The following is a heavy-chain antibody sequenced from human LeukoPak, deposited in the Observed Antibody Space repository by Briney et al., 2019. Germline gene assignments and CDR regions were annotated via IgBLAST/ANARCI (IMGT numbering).Heavy chain of an antibody. CDR2: ISSSSSYI. J-gene: IGHJ4*02. CDR3: ARRRAAYYFDY. CDR1: GFTFSSYS. V-gene: IGHV3-21*01. Sequence: SGGSLRLSCAASGFTFSSYSMNWVRQAPGEGLEWVSSISSSSSYIYYADSVKGRFTISRDNAKNSLYLQMNSLRAEDTAVYYCARRRAAYYFDYWGQGTLVTVSS. D-gene: IGHD6-13*01.